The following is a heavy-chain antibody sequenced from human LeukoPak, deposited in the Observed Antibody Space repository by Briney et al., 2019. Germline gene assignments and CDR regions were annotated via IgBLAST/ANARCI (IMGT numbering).Heavy chain of an antibody. CDR1: GFTVSSNY. Sequence: PGGSLRLSCAASGFTVSSNYMSWVRQAPGKGLEWVSVIYRGTTTDYADSVKGRLTISRDNSRNTLYLQMNSLRAEDTALYYCARVADTHIFDYWGQGTLVTVSS. CDR2: IYRGTTT. V-gene: IGHV3-53*01. J-gene: IGHJ4*02. CDR3: ARVADTHIFDY. D-gene: IGHD2-21*01.